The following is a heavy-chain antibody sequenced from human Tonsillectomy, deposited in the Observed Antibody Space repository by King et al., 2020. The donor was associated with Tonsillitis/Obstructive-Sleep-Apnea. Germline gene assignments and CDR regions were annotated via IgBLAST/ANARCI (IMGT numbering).Heavy chain of an antibody. CDR1: GGSISGSSYY. D-gene: IGHD1-7*01. J-gene: IGHJ3*02. CDR2: IYYSGST. Sequence: LQLQESGPGLVKPSETLSLTCTVSGGSISGSSYYWGWIRQPPGKGLEWIGSIYYSGSTYYNPSLKSRVTISVDTSKNQFSLKLSSVTAADTAVYYCARHQPEGWYNWNYDPAFDIWGQGTMVTVSS. V-gene: IGHV4-39*01. CDR3: ARHQPEGWYNWNYDPAFDI.